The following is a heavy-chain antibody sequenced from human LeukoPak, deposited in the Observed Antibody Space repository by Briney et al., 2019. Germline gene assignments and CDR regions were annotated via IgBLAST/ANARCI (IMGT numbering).Heavy chain of an antibody. J-gene: IGHJ4*02. Sequence: GGPLRLSCAASGFTFSGYAMSWVRQAPGKGLEWVSAISGSGGSTYYADSVKGRFTISRDNSKNTLYLQMNSLRAEDTAVYYCAKSMGSIDFDFWGQGTLVTVSS. CDR1: GFTFSGYA. D-gene: IGHD2/OR15-2a*01. V-gene: IGHV3-23*01. CDR2: ISGSGGST. CDR3: AKSMGSIDFDF.